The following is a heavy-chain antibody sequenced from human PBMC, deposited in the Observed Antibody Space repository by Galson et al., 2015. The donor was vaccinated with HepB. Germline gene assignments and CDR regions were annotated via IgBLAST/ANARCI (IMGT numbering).Heavy chain of an antibody. V-gene: IGHV1-69*13. J-gene: IGHJ4*02. D-gene: IGHD5-12*01. CDR1: GGSFTTST. Sequence: VKVSCKASGGSFTTSTISWVRQAPGQGLERMGGIIPFYGAPKYAQKFQGRVTITADDSTSTAYMELSSLTSEDTAVYYCTRDRGYSYGPPFENWGQGTLVTVSS. CDR2: IIPFYGAP. CDR3: TRDRGYSYGPPFEN.